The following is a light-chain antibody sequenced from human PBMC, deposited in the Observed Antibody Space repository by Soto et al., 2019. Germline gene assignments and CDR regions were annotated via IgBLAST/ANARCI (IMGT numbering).Light chain of an antibody. Sequence: SYELTQPPSVSVTPEQTARITRGGDNIGSKSVHWYQQEPGQALVLVVYDDRDRPSGIPERFSGSNSGNTATLIISRVEALDEGEYYCQVWDSSIDHYVFVSGTKVTVL. CDR1: NIGSKS. V-gene: IGLV3-21*02. CDR2: DDR. CDR3: QVWDSSIDHYV. J-gene: IGLJ1*01.